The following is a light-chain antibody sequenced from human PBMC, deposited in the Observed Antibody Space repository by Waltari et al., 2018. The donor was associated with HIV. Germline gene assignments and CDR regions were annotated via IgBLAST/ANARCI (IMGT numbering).Light chain of an antibody. V-gene: IGLV7-46*01. Sequence: QAVVTQEPSLSVPPGGTVTFTCASFTGRVTTTHYPYWFQQKAGQAPRALIYGGDKRHPWTPGRGAGSIAEGKAALTLTGAQPEDEATYHCLLSFHTVRVFGGGT. CDR2: GGD. CDR3: LLSFHTVRV. CDR1: TGRVTTTHY. J-gene: IGLJ3*02.